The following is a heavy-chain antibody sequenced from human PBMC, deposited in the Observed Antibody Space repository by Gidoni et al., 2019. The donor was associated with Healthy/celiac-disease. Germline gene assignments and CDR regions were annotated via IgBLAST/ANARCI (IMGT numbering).Heavy chain of an antibody. Sequence: QVQLVESGGGVVEPGGSLRLSCAASGFTFSSYGMHWVRQAPGKGLEWVAFIRYDGSNKYYADSVKGRFTISRDNSKNTLYLQMNSLRAEDTAVYYCAKGGSSSPEDYYYYMDVWGKGTTVTVSS. CDR3: AKGGSSSPEDYYYYMDV. D-gene: IGHD6-13*01. CDR2: IRYDGSNK. J-gene: IGHJ6*03. V-gene: IGHV3-30*02. CDR1: GFTFSSYG.